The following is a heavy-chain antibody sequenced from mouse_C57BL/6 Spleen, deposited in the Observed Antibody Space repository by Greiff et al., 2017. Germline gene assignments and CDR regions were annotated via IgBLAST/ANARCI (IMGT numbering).Heavy chain of an antibody. J-gene: IGHJ3*01. D-gene: IGHD2-1*01. CDR2: ISSGSSTI. V-gene: IGHV5-17*01. CDR1: GFTFSDYG. CDR3: ARNGNYFAY. Sequence: EVKLMESGGGLVKPGGSLKLSCAASGFTFSDYGMHWVRQAPEKGLEWVAYISSGSSTIYYADTVKGRFTISRDNAKNTLFLQRTSLRSEDTAMYYCARNGNYFAYWGQGTLVTVSA.